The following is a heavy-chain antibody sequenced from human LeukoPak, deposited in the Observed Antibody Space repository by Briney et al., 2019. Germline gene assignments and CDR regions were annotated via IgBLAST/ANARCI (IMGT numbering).Heavy chain of an antibody. V-gene: IGHV1-3*01. J-gene: IGHJ4*02. Sequence: AASVKVSCKASGYTFTNYAMYWVRQAPGQRLEWMVWINAGNGNTKYSQKFQGRVTITRDTSASTAYMELSSLRSEDTAVYYCARDRCSGGSCRYFDYWGQGTLVTVSS. D-gene: IGHD2-15*01. CDR2: INAGNGNT. CDR1: GYTFTNYA. CDR3: ARDRCSGGSCRYFDY.